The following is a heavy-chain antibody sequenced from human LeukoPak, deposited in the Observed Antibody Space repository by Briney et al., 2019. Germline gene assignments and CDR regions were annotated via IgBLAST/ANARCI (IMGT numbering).Heavy chain of an antibody. V-gene: IGHV4-31*03. CDR1: GGSISSGGYY. J-gene: IGHJ4*02. D-gene: IGHD2-2*01. Sequence: SETLSLTCTVSGGSISSGGYYWSWIRQHPGKGLEWIGYIYYSGSTYYNPSLKSRVTISVDTSKNQFSLKLSSVTAADTAVYYCARYDCSSTSCYFVDYWGQETLVTVSS. CDR2: IYYSGST. CDR3: ARYDCSSTSCYFVDY.